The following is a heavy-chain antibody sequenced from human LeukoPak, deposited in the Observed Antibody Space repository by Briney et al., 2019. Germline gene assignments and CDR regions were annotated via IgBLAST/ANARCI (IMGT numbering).Heavy chain of an antibody. D-gene: IGHD3-3*01. J-gene: IGHJ4*02. CDR3: AREITIFGVVNNFDY. Sequence: PVGSLRLSCAASGFTFSSYGMHWVRQAPGKGLEWVAAIWYDGSNKYYADSVKGRFTISRDNSKNTLYLQMNSLRAEDTAVYYCAREITIFGVVNNFDYWGQGTLVTVSS. V-gene: IGHV3-33*01. CDR1: GFTFSSYG. CDR2: IWYDGSNK.